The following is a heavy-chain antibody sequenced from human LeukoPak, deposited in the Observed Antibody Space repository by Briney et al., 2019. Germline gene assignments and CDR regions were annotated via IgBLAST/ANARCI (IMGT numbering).Heavy chain of an antibody. V-gene: IGHV3-33*01. CDR3: ARDYCSGGSCYSFSYYYYMDV. J-gene: IGHJ6*03. CDR2: IWYDGSNE. D-gene: IGHD2-15*01. Sequence: GGSLRLSCAASGFTFSSYSMHWVRQAPGKGLEWGTVIWYDGSNEYYADSVRGRFTISRDNSKNTLYLQMNRLSPEDTAVYYCARDYCSGGSCYSFSYYYYMDVWGKGTTVTVSS. CDR1: GFTFSSYS.